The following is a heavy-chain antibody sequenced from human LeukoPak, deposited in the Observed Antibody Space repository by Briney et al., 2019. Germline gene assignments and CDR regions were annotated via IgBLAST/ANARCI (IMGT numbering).Heavy chain of an antibody. V-gene: IGHV4-4*02. CDR1: GGSISSSNW. CDR3: ARGGRLTGTTALLDY. CDR2: IYHSGST. D-gene: IGHD1-7*01. J-gene: IGHJ4*02. Sequence: SETLSLTCAVSGGSISSSNWWSWVRQPPGKGLEWIGEIYHSGSTNYNPSLKSRVTISVDKSKNQFSLKLSSVTAADTAVYYCARGGRLTGTTALLDYWGQGTLVTVSS.